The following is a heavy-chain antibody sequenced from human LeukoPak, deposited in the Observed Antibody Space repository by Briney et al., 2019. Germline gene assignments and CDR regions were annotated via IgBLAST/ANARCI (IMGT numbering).Heavy chain of an antibody. CDR1: GGTFSSYA. J-gene: IGHJ6*03. D-gene: IGHD2-2*01. Sequence: GASVKVSCKASGGTFSSYAISWVRQAPGQGLEWMGGIIPIFGTANYAQKFQGRVTITTDESTSTAYMELSSLRSEDTAVYYCARALDVVVPAATYYYYYMDVWGKGTTVTVSS. V-gene: IGHV1-69*05. CDR2: IIPIFGTA. CDR3: ARALDVVVPAATYYYYYMDV.